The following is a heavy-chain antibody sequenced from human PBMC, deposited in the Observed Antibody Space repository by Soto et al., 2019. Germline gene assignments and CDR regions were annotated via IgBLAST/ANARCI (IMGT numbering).Heavy chain of an antibody. D-gene: IGHD3-3*01. CDR3: ARPITIFGVVILS. Sequence: QLQLQESGPGLVKPSETLSLTCTVSGGSISSSSYYWGWIRQPPGKGLEWIGSIYYSGSTYYNPSLKGRVTISVDTSKNQFSLKLSSVTAADTAVYYCARPITIFGVVILSWGQGTLVTVSS. J-gene: IGHJ5*02. CDR2: IYYSGST. V-gene: IGHV4-39*01. CDR1: GGSISSSSYY.